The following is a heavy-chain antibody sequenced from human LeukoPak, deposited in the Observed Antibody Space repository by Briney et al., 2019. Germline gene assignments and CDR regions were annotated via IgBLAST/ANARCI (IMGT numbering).Heavy chain of an antibody. CDR1: GFTFSNAW. Sequence: GGSLRLSCAASGFTFSNAWMSWVRQAPGKGLEWVGRIKSKTDGGTTDYAAPVKGRFTISRDDSKNTLYLQMNSLKTEDTAVYYRTTSRIQLWLFLDYWGQGTLVTVSS. CDR2: IKSKTDGGTT. J-gene: IGHJ4*02. CDR3: TTSRIQLWLFLDY. D-gene: IGHD5-18*01. V-gene: IGHV3-15*01.